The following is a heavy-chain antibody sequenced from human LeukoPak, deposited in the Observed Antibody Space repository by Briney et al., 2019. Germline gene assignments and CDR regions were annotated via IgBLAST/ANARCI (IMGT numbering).Heavy chain of an antibody. J-gene: IGHJ3*02. V-gene: IGHV6-1*01. D-gene: IGHD6-19*01. CDR3: ASTRSVAGPYAFDI. CDR2: TYYRSKWYN. CDR1: GDSVSSNSAA. Sequence: SQTLSLTCAISGDSVSSNSAAWNWIRQSPSRGLEWLGRTYYRSKWYNDYTVSVKSRITINPDTSKNQFSLQLNSVAPEDTAVYYCASTRSVAGPYAFDIWGQGTMVTVSS.